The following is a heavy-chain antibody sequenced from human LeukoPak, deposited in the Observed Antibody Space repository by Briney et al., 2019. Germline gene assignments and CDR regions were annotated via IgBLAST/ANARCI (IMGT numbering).Heavy chain of an antibody. CDR2: IYYSGST. V-gene: IGHV4-39*07. CDR3: ARVTRGYSGYDYPHYFDY. Sequence: SETLSLTCTVSGGSISSSSYYWGWIRQPPGKGLEWIGSIYYSGSTYYNPSLKSRVTISVDTSKNQFSLKLSSVTAADTAVYYCARVTRGYSGYDYPHYFDYWGQGTLVAVSS. J-gene: IGHJ4*02. CDR1: GGSISSSSYY. D-gene: IGHD5-12*01.